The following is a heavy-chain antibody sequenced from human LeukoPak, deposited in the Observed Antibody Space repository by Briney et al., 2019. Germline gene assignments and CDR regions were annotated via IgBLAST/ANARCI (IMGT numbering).Heavy chain of an antibody. CDR1: GYTFTGYY. Sequence: ASVKVSCKASGYTFTGYYMHWVRQAPGQGLEWMGWINPNSGGTNYAQKFQGRVTMTRDTSISTAYMELSRLRSDDTAVYYCARESYGDYVAGAFDIWGQGTSVTVSS. V-gene: IGHV1-2*02. D-gene: IGHD4-17*01. CDR2: INPNSGGT. CDR3: ARESYGDYVAGAFDI. J-gene: IGHJ3*02.